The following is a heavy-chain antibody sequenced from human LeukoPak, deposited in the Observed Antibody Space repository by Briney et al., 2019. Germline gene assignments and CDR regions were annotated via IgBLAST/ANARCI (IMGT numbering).Heavy chain of an antibody. D-gene: IGHD3-22*01. Sequence: SETLSLTCTVSGGSISSSSYYWGWIRQPPGKGLEWIGSIYYSGSTYYNPSLKSRVTIFVDTSKNQFSLKLSSVTAADTAVYYCARVVVQRYYFDYWGQGTLVTVSS. J-gene: IGHJ4*02. CDR2: IYYSGST. CDR1: GGSISSSSYY. V-gene: IGHV4-39*02. CDR3: ARVVVQRYYFDY.